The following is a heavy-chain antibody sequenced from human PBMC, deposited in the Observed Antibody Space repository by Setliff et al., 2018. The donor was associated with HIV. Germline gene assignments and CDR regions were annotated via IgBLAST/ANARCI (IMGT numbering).Heavy chain of an antibody. V-gene: IGHV1-3*01. Sequence: GASVKVSCKASGGTFSSYVISWVRQAPGQRLEWMAWINAGNGNTKYSQKFQGRVTITGDTSASTVYMELSSLRSEDTAVYYCARDYSGTYYGDIDWWGQGTLVTVSS. CDR2: INAGNGNT. CDR3: ARDYSGTYYGDIDW. CDR1: GGTFSSYV. J-gene: IGHJ4*02. D-gene: IGHD1-26*01.